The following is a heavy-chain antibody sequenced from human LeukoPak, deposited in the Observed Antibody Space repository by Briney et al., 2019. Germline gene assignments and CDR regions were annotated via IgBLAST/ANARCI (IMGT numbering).Heavy chain of an antibody. D-gene: IGHD2-8*01. V-gene: IGHV3-23*01. CDR1: GGTFSSYA. Sequence: SCKASGGTFSSYAMSWVRQAPGKGLEWVSVISGSGGSTHYTDPVNGRFTISRDNSKNTLSLQMNSLRAEDTAVYYCTSLSDAIESFGTRNLWGQGTLVTVSS. J-gene: IGHJ5*02. CDR3: TSLSDAIESFGTRNL. CDR2: ISGSGGST.